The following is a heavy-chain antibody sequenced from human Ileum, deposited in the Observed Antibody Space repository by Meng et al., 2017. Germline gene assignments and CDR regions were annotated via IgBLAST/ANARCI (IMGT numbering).Heavy chain of an antibody. D-gene: IGHD2-8*01. CDR3: ARAPKYCTNAVCSRPLDS. J-gene: IGHJ4*02. Sequence: QVQLQESGPRLGKPSQTLSLTCTVSGGPISSGDYYWSWFRQSPGKGPEWIGYIYSNGNTYSNPSLRGRLMISIDTSKNQFSLKLSSVTAADTAVYYCARAPKYCTNAVCSRPLDSWGQGTLVTFSS. CDR1: GGPISSGDYY. V-gene: IGHV4-30-4*01. CDR2: IYSNGNT.